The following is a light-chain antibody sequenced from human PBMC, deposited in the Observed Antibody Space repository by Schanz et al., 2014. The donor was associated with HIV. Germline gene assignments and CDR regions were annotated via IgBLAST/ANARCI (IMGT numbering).Light chain of an antibody. J-gene: IGKJ4*01. CDR3: QQANSFPLT. CDR1: QDISSY. V-gene: IGKV1-8*01. CDR2: AAS. Sequence: AIRMTQSPSSFSASTGDRVTITCRASQDISSYLAWYQQKPGKAPKLLISAASSLQSGVPSRFSGSGSGTDFTLTISSLQPEDFATYYCQQANSFPLTFGGGTKVEIK.